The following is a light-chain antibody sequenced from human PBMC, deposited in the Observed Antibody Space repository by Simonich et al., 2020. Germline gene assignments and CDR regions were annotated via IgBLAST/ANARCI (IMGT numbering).Light chain of an antibody. J-gene: IGKJ3*01. CDR1: QSVLYSSNNKNY. V-gene: IGKV4-1*01. Sequence: DIVMTQSPDSLAVSLGERATINCKSSQSVLYSSNNKNYLAWYKQKPGQPPQLIIYWASTRESGVPDRFSGSGSGTDFTLTISSLQAEDVAVYYCQQYYSTPFTFGPGTKVDIK. CDR3: QQYYSTPFT. CDR2: WAS.